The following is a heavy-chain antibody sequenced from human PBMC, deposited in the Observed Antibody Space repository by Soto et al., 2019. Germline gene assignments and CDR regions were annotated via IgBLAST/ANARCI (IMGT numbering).Heavy chain of an antibody. CDR3: ARDQGGYGDYS. J-gene: IGHJ2*01. V-gene: IGHV3-48*02. CDR1: GFTFSSYS. Sequence: EVQLVESGGGLVQPGGSLRLSCAASGFTFSSYSMNWVRQAPGKGLEWVSYISSSSSTIYYADSVKGRFTISRDNAKNSLYLQMTSLRDEDTAVYYCARDQGGYGDYSGGRGTLVTVSS. CDR2: ISSSSSTI. D-gene: IGHD4-17*01.